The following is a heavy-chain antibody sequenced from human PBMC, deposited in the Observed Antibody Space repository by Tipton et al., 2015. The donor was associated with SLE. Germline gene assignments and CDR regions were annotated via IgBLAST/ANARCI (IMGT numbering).Heavy chain of an antibody. CDR2: IYTSGST. CDR3: ARVQGIWGSYRYVFDY. V-gene: IGHV4-4*07. J-gene: IGHJ4*02. Sequence: LRLSCTVSGGSISSYYWSWIRQPAGKGLEWIGRIYTSGSTNYNPSLKSRVTMSVDTSKNQFSLKLSSVTAADTAVYYCARVQGIWGSYRYVFDYWGQGTLVTVSS. D-gene: IGHD3-16*02. CDR1: GGSISSYY.